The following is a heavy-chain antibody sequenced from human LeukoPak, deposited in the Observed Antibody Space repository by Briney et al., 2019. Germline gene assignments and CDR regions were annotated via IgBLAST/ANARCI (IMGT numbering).Heavy chain of an antibody. J-gene: IGHJ4*02. CDR3: ARLQTHPGLFDY. CDR1: GYSFNRYW. Sequence: GESLKISCQGSGYSFNRYWIGWVRQMPGKGLEWMGIIYPGDSDTRYSPSFQGLATISADKSINTAYLQWGGLKASDTAMYFCARLQTHPGLFDYWGQGTLVTVSS. D-gene: IGHD4-23*01. V-gene: IGHV5-51*01. CDR2: IYPGDSDT.